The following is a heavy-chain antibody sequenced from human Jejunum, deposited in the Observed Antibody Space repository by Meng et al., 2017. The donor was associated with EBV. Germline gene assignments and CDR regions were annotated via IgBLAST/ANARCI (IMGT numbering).Heavy chain of an antibody. D-gene: IGHD1-26*01. CDR1: CDLCHSSTYY. Sequence: LLTLSDPLSPTSTCTCDLCHSSTYYWSWTRHPPRKGPGGIRYIYNWGIPNSLPPLSTRVTISLDTSKNHFSLKLSSLTAADTAMYHCAYYLSGRGGVGSWGQGTLVTVSS. CDR2: IYNWGIP. V-gene: IGHV4-61*01. J-gene: IGHJ4*02. CDR3: AYYLSGRGGVGS.